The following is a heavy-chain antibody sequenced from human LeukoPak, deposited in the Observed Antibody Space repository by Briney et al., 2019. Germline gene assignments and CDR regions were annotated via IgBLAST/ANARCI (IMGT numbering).Heavy chain of an antibody. V-gene: IGHV3-48*04. J-gene: IGHJ4*02. D-gene: IGHD1-26*01. CDR3: ARDSGRFYIDY. Sequence: PGGSLRLSCAASEFTFSSYSMNWVRQAPGKGLEWVSYITNSGNSKSYADSVKGRFTISRDNAKNSLYLQINSLRADDTAIYYCARDSGRFYIDYWGQGTLVTVSS. CDR2: ITNSGNSK. CDR1: EFTFSSYS.